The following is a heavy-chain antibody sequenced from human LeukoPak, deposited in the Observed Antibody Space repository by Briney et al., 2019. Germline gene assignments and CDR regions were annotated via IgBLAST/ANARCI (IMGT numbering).Heavy chain of an antibody. J-gene: IGHJ5*02. D-gene: IGHD2-2*01. Sequence: SVKVSCKASGGTFSSYAISWVRQAPGQGLEWMGGIIPIFGTANYAQKFQGRVTITADESTSTAYMELSSLRSEDTAVYYCARDSVGYCSSTSCPGWFDPWGQGTLVTVSS. CDR2: IIPIFGTA. CDR3: ARDSVGYCSSTSCPGWFDP. V-gene: IGHV1-69*13. CDR1: GGTFSSYA.